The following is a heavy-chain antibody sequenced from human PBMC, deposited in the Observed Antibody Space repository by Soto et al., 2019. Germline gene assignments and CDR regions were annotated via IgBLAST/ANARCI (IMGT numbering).Heavy chain of an antibody. D-gene: IGHD4-17*01. J-gene: IGHJ4*02. CDR1: DDSIYTYY. V-gene: IGHV4-4*07. CDR2: IYTNGST. CDR3: ARDRTVDYVDYYFDY. Sequence: SETLSLTCTVSDDSIYTYYWSWIRQPAGKGLEWIGRIYTNGSTNSKPSLRSRLTMSVDRSKHQLSLKLSSVTAADTAVYYCARDRTVDYVDYYFDYWGRGTLVTVSS.